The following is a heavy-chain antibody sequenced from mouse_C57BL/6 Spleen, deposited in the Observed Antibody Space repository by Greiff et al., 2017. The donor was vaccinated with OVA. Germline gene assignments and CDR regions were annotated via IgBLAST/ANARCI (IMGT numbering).Heavy chain of an antibody. Sequence: VQLQQSVAELVRPGASVKLSCTASGFNIKDYYMHWVKQRPEQGLEWIGRIDPADGDTEYAPKFQGKATITADTSSNTAYLQLSSLTSEDTPVYYCTAPITTVVAPGYWGQGTTLTVSS. J-gene: IGHJ2*01. CDR3: TAPITTVVAPGY. V-gene: IGHV14-1*01. CDR2: IDPADGDT. CDR1: GFNIKDYY. D-gene: IGHD1-1*01.